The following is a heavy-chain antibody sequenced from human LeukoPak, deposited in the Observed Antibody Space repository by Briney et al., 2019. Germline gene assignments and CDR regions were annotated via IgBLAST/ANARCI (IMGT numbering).Heavy chain of an antibody. CDR1: GGTFSSYA. CDR2: IIPIFGTA. CDR3: ARSDDYDSSGYPFDY. D-gene: IGHD3-22*01. V-gene: IGHV1-69*05. J-gene: IGHJ4*02. Sequence: SVKVSCKASGGTFSSYAIIWVRQAPGQGLEWMGRIIPIFGTANYAQKFQGRVTITTDESTSTAYMELSSLKSEDTAVYYCARSDDYDSSGYPFDYWGQGTLVTVSS.